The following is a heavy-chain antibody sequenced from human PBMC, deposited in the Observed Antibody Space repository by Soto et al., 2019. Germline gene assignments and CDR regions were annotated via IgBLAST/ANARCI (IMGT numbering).Heavy chain of an antibody. CDR3: APHDYGDYRLDY. D-gene: IGHD4-17*01. Sequence: SETLSLTCTVSGGSISSYYCSWIRQPPGKGLEWIGYSYYSGSTNYNPSLKSRVTISVDTSKNQFSLKLSSVTAADTAVYYCAPHDYGDYRLDYWGQGTLVTVSS. CDR2: SYYSGST. CDR1: GGSISSYY. V-gene: IGHV4-59*01. J-gene: IGHJ4*02.